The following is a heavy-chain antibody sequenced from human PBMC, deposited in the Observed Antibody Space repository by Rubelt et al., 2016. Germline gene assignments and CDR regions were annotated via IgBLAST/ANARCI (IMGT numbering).Heavy chain of an antibody. CDR3: ARDRIRIAARQGWYFDL. D-gene: IGHD6-6*01. V-gene: IGHV1-18*01. CDR2: SSAYKGNT. Sequence: QVQLVQSGAEVKKPGASVKVSCKASGYTFTSYGISWVRQAPGQGLEWMGWSSAYKGNTNYAQKLQGKVTLTTDTSTSTSYMGLRSLRSAATAVYYCARDRIRIAARQGWYFDLWGRGTLVTVSS. CDR1: GYTFTSYG. J-gene: IGHJ2*01.